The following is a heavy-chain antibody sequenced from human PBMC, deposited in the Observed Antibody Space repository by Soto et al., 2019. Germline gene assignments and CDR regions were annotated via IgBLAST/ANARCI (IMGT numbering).Heavy chain of an antibody. CDR2: IIPIFGTA. Sequence: SVKVSCKVSGGTFSSYAISWVRQAPGQGLEWMGGIIPIFGTANYAQKFQGRVTITADESTSTAYMELSSLRSEDTAVYYCASTYYGAFDIWGQGTMVTVSS. CDR1: GGTFSSYA. V-gene: IGHV1-69*13. D-gene: IGHD1-26*01. J-gene: IGHJ3*02. CDR3: ASTYYGAFDI.